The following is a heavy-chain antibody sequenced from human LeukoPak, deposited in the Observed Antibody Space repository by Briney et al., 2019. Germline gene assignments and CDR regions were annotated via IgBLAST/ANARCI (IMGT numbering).Heavy chain of an antibody. CDR2: IYYSGST. V-gene: IGHV4-39*07. D-gene: IGHD3-22*01. J-gene: IGHJ4*02. CDR3: ARGLGRSGYYSRFDY. CDR1: GGSISSSSYY. Sequence: SETLSLTCTVSGGSISSSSYYWGWIRQPPGKGLEWIGSIYYSGSTYYNPSLKSRVTISVDTSKNQFSLKLSSVTAADTAVYYCARGLGRSGYYSRFDYWGPGTLVTVSS.